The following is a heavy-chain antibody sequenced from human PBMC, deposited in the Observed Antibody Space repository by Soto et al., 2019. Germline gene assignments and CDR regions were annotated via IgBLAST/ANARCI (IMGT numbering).Heavy chain of an antibody. Sequence: QVQLVQSGAEVKKPGASVKVSCKASGYTCTSYGISWVRQAPGQGLEWMGWINAYNGNTNYAQKRQGRVTMTTAAATSTAYMELRSLSSEETAVYYCARVLPPFDPWGQGTLVTVSS. CDR2: INAYNGNT. V-gene: IGHV1-18*01. CDR3: ARVLPPFDP. CDR1: GYTCTSYG. J-gene: IGHJ5*02.